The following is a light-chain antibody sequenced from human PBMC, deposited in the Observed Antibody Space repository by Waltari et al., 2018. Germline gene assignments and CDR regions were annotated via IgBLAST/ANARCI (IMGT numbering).Light chain of an antibody. J-gene: IGKJ2*01. CDR3: QQRSHWPMYT. CDR1: ESISSQ. CDR2: DTS. V-gene: IGKV3-11*01. Sequence: PGDRATLSCRASESISSQLAWYQQKPGQAPRILIYDTSNRAAGIPARFSGSGSGTDFSLTISSLEPEDFVVYYCQQRSHWPMYTFGQGTKLEIK.